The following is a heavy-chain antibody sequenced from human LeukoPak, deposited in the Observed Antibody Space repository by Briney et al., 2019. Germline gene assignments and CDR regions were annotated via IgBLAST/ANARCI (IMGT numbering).Heavy chain of an antibody. CDR1: GGSIRNYF. J-gene: IGHJ5*02. V-gene: IGHV4-59*12. CDR3: ASSEVQLWSRNWFDP. Sequence: PSETLSLTCTVSGGSIRNYFWSWIRQSPGKELEWIGYVYYTGSTNYNPSLESRVTMSVDTSKNQFSLRLSSVTAADTAVYYCASSEVQLWSRNWFDPWGQGTLVTVSS. CDR2: VYYTGST. D-gene: IGHD5-18*01.